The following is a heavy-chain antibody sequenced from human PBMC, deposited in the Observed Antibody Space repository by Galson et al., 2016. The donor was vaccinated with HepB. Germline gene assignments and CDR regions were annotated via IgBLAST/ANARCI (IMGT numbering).Heavy chain of an antibody. CDR1: GFTVSNNY. V-gene: IGHV3-53*01. Sequence: SLRLSCAASGFTVSNNYMIWFRQAPGKVLEWVSLIYSTGTKSYADSVKGRFTISRDSSKNTLYLQMNSLRAEDTAIYYCARESGTPPPRRGPSSGYWGQGTLVTVSS. D-gene: IGHD1-26*01. CDR3: ARESGTPPPRRGPSSGY. CDR2: IYSTGTK. J-gene: IGHJ4*02.